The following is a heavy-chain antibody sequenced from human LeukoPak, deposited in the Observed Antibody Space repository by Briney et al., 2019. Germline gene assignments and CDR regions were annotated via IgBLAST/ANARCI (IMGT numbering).Heavy chain of an antibody. CDR3: ARSGYCSSTSCYWGSWFDP. Sequence: SVKVSCKASGYTFTSYGISWVRQAPGQGLEWMGGIIPIFGTANYAQKFQGRVTITADESTSTAYMELSSLRSEDTAVYYCARSGYCSSTSCYWGSWFDPWGQGTLVTVSS. CDR2: IIPIFGTA. CDR1: GYTFTSYG. V-gene: IGHV1-69*13. D-gene: IGHD2-2*01. J-gene: IGHJ5*02.